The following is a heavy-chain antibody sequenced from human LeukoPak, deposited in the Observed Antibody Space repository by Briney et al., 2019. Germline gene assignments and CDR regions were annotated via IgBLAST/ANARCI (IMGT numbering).Heavy chain of an antibody. D-gene: IGHD5-18*01. V-gene: IGHV4-4*02. CDR2: MIHSGST. CDR1: DISSSSVYW. J-gene: IGHJ4*02. Sequence: SVTLSLTCAVSDISSSSVYWWSWVRQPPGKGLEWIGEMIHSGSTNYNPSLKSRATISVDKSKNSFSLKLTSLTAADTAVYYCTRNTAYCLEDWGQGTLVTVSS. CDR3: TRNTAYCLED.